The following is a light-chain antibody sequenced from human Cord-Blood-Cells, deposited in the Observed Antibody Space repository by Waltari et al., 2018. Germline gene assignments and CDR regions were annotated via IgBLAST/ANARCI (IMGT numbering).Light chain of an antibody. CDR1: SSDVGGYNY. V-gene: IGLV2-11*01. CDR2: DVS. Sequence: QSALTQPRSVSGSPGQSVTISCTGTSSDVGGYNYVSWYQQHPGKAPKLMIYDVSKRPSGVPDRCSGSKSGNTASLTISGHQAEDEADYYCCSYAGSYTLVFGGGTKLTVL. J-gene: IGLJ2*01. CDR3: CSYAGSYTLV.